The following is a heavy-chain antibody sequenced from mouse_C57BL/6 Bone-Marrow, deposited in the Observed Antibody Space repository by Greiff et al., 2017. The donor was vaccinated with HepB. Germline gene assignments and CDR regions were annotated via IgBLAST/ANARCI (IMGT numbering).Heavy chain of an antibody. Sequence: EVQLQQSGAELVRPGASVKLSCTASGFNIKDDYMHWVKQRPEQGLEWIGWIDPENGDTEYASKFQGKATITADTSSNTAYLQLSSLTSEDTAVYYCTTLYDYAAWFAYGGQGTLVTVSA. CDR3: TTLYDYAAWFAY. D-gene: IGHD2-4*01. CDR1: GFNIKDDY. V-gene: IGHV14-4*01. CDR2: IDPENGDT. J-gene: IGHJ3*01.